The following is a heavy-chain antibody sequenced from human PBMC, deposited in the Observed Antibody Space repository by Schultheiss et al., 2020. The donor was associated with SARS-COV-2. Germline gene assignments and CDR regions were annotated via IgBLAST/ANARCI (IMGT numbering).Heavy chain of an antibody. J-gene: IGHJ3*02. D-gene: IGHD3-3*01. CDR1: GFTFSDYY. V-gene: IGHV3-11*06. CDR2: ISSSSSYT. Sequence: GGSLRLSCAASGFTFSDYYMSWIRQAPGKGLEWVSYISSSSSYTNYADSVKGRFTISRDNAKNSLYLQMNSLRAEDTAVYYCARTYYDFWSGYFFDIWGQRTMVTVSS. CDR3: ARTYYDFWSGYFFDI.